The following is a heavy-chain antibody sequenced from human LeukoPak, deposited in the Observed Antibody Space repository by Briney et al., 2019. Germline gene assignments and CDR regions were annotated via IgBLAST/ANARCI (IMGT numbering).Heavy chain of an antibody. CDR2: IYTSGST. V-gene: IGHV4-61*02. CDR1: GGSISSGSYY. CDR3: ARGEGVGAPLDY. Sequence: PSETLSLTCTVSGGSISSGSYYWSWIRQPAGKGLEWIGRIYTSGSTNYNPSLKSRVTISVDTSKNQFSLKLSSVTAADTAVYYCARGEGVGAPLDYWGQGTLVTVSS. D-gene: IGHD1-26*01. J-gene: IGHJ4*02.